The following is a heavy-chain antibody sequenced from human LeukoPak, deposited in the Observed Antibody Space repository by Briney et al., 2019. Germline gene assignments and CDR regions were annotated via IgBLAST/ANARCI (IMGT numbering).Heavy chain of an antibody. CDR3: ARDRIAVADY. CDR2: SIPILGIA. Sequence: SVKVSCKASGGTFSIYALSWVRQAPGQGLEWMGRSIPILGIANYAQKFQGRVTITADKSTSTAYMELSSLRSEDTAVYYCARDRIAVADYWGQGTLVTVSS. CDR1: GGTFSIYA. V-gene: IGHV1-69*04. D-gene: IGHD6-19*01. J-gene: IGHJ4*02.